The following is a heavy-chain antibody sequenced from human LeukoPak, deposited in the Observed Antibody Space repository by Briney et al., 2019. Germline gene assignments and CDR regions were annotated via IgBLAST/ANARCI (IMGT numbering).Heavy chain of an antibody. CDR1: GFTFSSYA. D-gene: IGHD3-3*01. J-gene: IGHJ5*02. Sequence: SGGSLRLSCAASGFTFSSYAMSWVRQAPGKGLEWVSVISGSGGSTYSADSVKGRFTISRDNSTNTLYRQINTLTAEDTAVYYCAKLVPSDDFWSGYLGWFDPWGQGTLVTVSS. V-gene: IGHV3-23*01. CDR2: ISGSGGST. CDR3: AKLVPSDDFWSGYLGWFDP.